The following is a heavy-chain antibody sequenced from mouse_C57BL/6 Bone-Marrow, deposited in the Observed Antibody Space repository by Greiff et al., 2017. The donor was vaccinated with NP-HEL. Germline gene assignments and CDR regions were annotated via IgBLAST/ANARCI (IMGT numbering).Heavy chain of an antibody. CDR2: ISSGGDYI. CDR3: TRGGCYFDY. V-gene: IGHV5-9-1*02. D-gene: IGHD3-3*01. CDR1: GFTFSSYA. J-gene: IGHJ2*01. Sequence: EVKLMESGEGLVKPGGSLKLSCAASGFTFSSYAMSWVRQTPEKRLEWVAYISSGGDYIYYADTVKGRFTISRDNARNTLYLQMSSLKSEDTAMYYCTRGGCYFDYWGQGTTLTVSS.